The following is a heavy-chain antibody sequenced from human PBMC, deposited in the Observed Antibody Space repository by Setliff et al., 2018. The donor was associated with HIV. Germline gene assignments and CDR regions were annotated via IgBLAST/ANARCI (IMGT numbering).Heavy chain of an antibody. D-gene: IGHD5-18*01. J-gene: IGHJ4*02. CDR3: AAWGPRYSYAPYFFDS. CDR1: GGSISSGGYF. Sequence: SETLSLTCTVSGGSISSGGYFWSWIRQHPGKGLEWIGHIYYSGSTYYNPSLKSRVTISVDASRNQFSLRLSSVTAADTAVYYCAAWGPRYSYAPYFFDSWGQGTLVTVSS. CDR2: IYYSGST. V-gene: IGHV4-31*03.